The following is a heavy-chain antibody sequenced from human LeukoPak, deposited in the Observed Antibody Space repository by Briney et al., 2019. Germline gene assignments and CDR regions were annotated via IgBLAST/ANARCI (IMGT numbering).Heavy chain of an antibody. CDR2: IWYDGSNK. V-gene: IGHV3-33*01. CDR1: GFTFSSYG. CDR3: ARIVGASGVLGY. J-gene: IGHJ4*02. D-gene: IGHD1-26*01. Sequence: GGSLRLSCAASGFTFSSYGMHWVRQAPGKGLEWVAVIWYDGSNKYYADSVKGRFTISRDNSKNTLYLQMNSLSAEDTAVYYCARIVGASGVLGYWGQGTLVTVSS.